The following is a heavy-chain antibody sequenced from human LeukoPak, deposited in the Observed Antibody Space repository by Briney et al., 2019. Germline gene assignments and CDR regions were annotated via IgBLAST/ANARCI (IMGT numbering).Heavy chain of an antibody. V-gene: IGHV3-30*02. J-gene: IGHJ4*02. CDR1: GFTFSSYG. Sequence: GGSLRLSCAASGFTFSSYGMHWVRQAPGKGLEWVAFIRYDGSNKYYADSVKGRFTISRDNSKNTLYLQMNSLRAEDTAVYYCAKSAGYYYGSGSYLDYWGQGTLVTVSS. CDR3: AKSAGYYYGSGSYLDY. D-gene: IGHD3-10*01. CDR2: IRYDGSNK.